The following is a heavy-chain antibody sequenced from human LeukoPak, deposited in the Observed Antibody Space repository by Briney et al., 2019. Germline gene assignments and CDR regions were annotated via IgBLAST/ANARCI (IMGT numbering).Heavy chain of an antibody. CDR2: ISSSGSTI. CDR3: AKDLSQPDYGDYGVIDY. D-gene: IGHD4-17*01. J-gene: IGHJ4*02. V-gene: IGHV3-48*03. Sequence: QPGGSLRLSCAASGFTFSTYEMTWVRQSPGKGLEWVSYISSSGSTIYYADSVKGRFTISRDNARNSLYLQMNSPRAEDTAVYYCAKDLSQPDYGDYGVIDYWGQGTLVTVSS. CDR1: GFTFSTYE.